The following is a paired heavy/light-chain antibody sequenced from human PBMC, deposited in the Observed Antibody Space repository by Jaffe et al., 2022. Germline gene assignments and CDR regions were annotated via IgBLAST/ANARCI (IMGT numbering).Heavy chain of an antibody. CDR1: GFTFSDYY. D-gene: IGHD2-21*01. V-gene: IGHV3-11*01. CDR2: ISSSGSTI. Sequence: QVQLVESGGGLVKPGGSLRLSCAASGFTFSDYYMSWIRQAPGKGLEWVSYISSSGSTIYYADSVKGRFTISRDNAKNSLYLQMNSLRAEDTAVYYCARDFCGGDCYSRRRGGYFQHWGQGTLVTVSS. J-gene: IGHJ1*01. CDR3: ARDFCGGDCYSRRRGGYFQH.
Light chain of an antibody. CDR2: AAS. CDR1: QGISSY. V-gene: IGKV1-8*01. Sequence: AIRMTQSPSSLSASTGDRVTITCRASQGISSYLAWYQQKPGKAPKLLIYAASTLQSGVPSRFSGSGSGTDFTLTISCLQSEDFATYYCQQYYSYPPWTFGQGTKVEIK. J-gene: IGKJ1*01. CDR3: QQYYSYPPWT.